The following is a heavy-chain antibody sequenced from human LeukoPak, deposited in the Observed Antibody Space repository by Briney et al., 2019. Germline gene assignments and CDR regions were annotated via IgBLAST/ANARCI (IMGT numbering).Heavy chain of an antibody. CDR2: IIPIFGTA. J-gene: IGHJ4*02. V-gene: IGHV1-69*13. CDR3: ARDIGVRGVIGFDY. Sequence: SVKVSCKASGYTFTSYGISWVRQAPGQGLEWMGGIIPIFGTANYAQKFQDRITITADESTSTAYMELSSLRSEDTAIYYCARDIGVRGVIGFDYWGQGTLVTVSS. CDR1: GYTFTSYG. D-gene: IGHD3-10*01.